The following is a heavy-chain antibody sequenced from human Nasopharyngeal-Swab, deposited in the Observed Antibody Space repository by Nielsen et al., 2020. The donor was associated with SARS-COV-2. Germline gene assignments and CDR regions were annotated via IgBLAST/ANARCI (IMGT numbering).Heavy chain of an antibody. V-gene: IGHV3-23*01. CDR1: GFTFNTYA. D-gene: IGHD2-15*01. CDR2: ISGSDYST. Sequence: GESLKISCAASGFTFNTYAISWVRQAPGKGLEWVSVISGSDYSTKYADSVKGRFTISRDNSKNTVNLQMNSLRAEDTAVYYCAKAATLDAFDIWGQGTMVTVSS. J-gene: IGHJ3*02. CDR3: AKAATLDAFDI.